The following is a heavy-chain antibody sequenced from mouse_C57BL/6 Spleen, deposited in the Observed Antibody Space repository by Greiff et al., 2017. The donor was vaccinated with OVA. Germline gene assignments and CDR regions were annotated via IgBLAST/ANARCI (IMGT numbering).Heavy chain of an antibody. CDR2: INPGSGGT. V-gene: IGHV1-54*01. CDR3: ARSIGGDFDY. Sequence: VKLQESGAELVRPGTSVKVSCKASGYAFTNYLIEWVKQRPGQGLEWIGVINPGSGGTNYNEKFKGKATLTADKSSSTAYMQLSSLTSEDSAVYFCARSIGGDFDYWGQGTTLTVSS. J-gene: IGHJ2*01. D-gene: IGHD2-14*01. CDR1: GYAFTNYL.